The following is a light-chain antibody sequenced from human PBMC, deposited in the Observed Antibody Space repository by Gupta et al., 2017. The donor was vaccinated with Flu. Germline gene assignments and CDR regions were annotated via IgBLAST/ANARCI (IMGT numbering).Light chain of an antibody. Sequence: EIVLTQSPGTLSLFQGERATLPCRASQSVNSNYLAWYQQKPGQAPRLLIYGASNRATGIPVRLSGSGSGTDFTLTISRLEPEDFAVYYCQQYGSSPYSFGQGTKLEIK. CDR2: GAS. CDR3: QQYGSSPYS. V-gene: IGKV3-20*01. J-gene: IGKJ2*03. CDR1: QSVNSNY.